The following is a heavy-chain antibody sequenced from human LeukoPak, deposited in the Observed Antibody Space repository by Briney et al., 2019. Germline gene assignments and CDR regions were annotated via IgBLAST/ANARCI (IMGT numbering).Heavy chain of an antibody. J-gene: IGHJ5*02. CDR2: INHSGST. D-gene: IGHD6-13*01. V-gene: IGHV4-34*01. CDR1: GGSFSGYY. Sequence: SETLSLTCAVYGGSFSGYYWSWIRQPPGKGLEWIGEINHSGSTNYNPSLKSRVTISVDTSKNQFSLKLSSVTAADTAVYYCARSFEQPDMTRWFDPWGQGTLVTVSS. CDR3: ARSFEQPDMTRWFDP.